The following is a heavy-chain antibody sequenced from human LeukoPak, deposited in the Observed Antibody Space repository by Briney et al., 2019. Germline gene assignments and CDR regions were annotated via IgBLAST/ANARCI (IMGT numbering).Heavy chain of an antibody. Sequence: SETLSLTSTVSGGSISSGSYYWSWIRQPAGKGLEWIGRIYTSGSTNYNPSLKSRVTISVDTSKNQFSLKLSSVTAADTAVYYCARDGGIAVAGTPHWGQGTLVTVSS. V-gene: IGHV4-61*02. J-gene: IGHJ4*02. CDR3: ARDGGIAVAGTPH. CDR2: IYTSGST. CDR1: GGSISSGSYY. D-gene: IGHD6-19*01.